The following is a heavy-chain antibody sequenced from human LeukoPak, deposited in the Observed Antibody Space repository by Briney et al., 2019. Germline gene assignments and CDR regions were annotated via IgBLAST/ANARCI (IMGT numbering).Heavy chain of an antibody. Sequence: GGSLRLSREGSGFTFSSHWMSWVRQAPGKGLEWVANIKPDGSDIYYVDSVKGRFALSRDNAKNSLFLQMNSLRAEDTAVYYCAKRLAYGSGGSDSFDYWGQGTLVTVSS. D-gene: IGHD3-10*01. V-gene: IGHV3-7*05. CDR2: IKPDGSDI. CDR3: AKRLAYGSGGSDSFDY. CDR1: GFTFSSHW. J-gene: IGHJ4*02.